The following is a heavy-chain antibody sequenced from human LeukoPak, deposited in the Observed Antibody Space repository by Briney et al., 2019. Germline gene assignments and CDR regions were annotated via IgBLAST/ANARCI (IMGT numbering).Heavy chain of an antibody. V-gene: IGHV4-4*09. J-gene: IGHJ6*03. CDR1: GGSISSYY. CDR3: ARRRRDSSSSIGTYYYYMDV. Sequence: NASETLSLTCTVSGGSISSYYWSWIRQPPGKGLEWIGYIYTSGSTNYNPSLKSRVTISVDTSKNQFSLKLSSVTAADTAVYYCARRRRDSSSSIGTYYYYMDVWGKGTTVTVSS. D-gene: IGHD6-6*01. CDR2: IYTSGST.